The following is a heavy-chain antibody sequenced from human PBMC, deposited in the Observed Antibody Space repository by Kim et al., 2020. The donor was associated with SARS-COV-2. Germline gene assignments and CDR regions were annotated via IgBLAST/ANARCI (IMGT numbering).Heavy chain of an antibody. D-gene: IGHD2-15*01. CDR3: ARSYCSGGSCYLFDP. V-gene: IGHV4-31*03. CDR2: IYYSGST. CDR1: GGSISSGGYY. J-gene: IGHJ5*02. Sequence: SETLSLTCTVSGGSISSGGYYWSWIRQHPGKGLEWIGYIYYSGSTYYNPSLKSRVTISVDTSKNQFSLKLSSVTAADTAVYYCARSYCSGGSCYLFDPWGQGTLVTVSS.